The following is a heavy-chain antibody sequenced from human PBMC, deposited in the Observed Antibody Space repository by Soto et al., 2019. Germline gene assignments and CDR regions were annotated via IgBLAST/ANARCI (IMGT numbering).Heavy chain of an antibody. CDR2: INWDGDST. Sequence: GGSLRLSCAASGFTFDDYCMSWVRQAPGKGLEWVSGINWDGDSTGYADSVKGRFTISRDKAKNSLYLQMNSLRAEDTACYYCARNSRGYYYYYGMDVWGQGTTVTVSS. J-gene: IGHJ6*02. CDR1: GFTFDDYC. V-gene: IGHV3-20*04. CDR3: ARNSRGYYYYYGMDV.